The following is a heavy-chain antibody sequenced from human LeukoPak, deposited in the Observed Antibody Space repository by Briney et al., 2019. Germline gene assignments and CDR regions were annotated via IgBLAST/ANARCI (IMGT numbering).Heavy chain of an antibody. J-gene: IGHJ6*03. CDR2: IYYSEST. CDR1: GGSISSYY. Sequence: SETLSLTCTVSGGSISSYYWSWIRQPPGKGLEWIGYIYYSESTNYNPSLKSRVTISVDTSKNQFSLKLSSVTAANTAAYYCARVYYYYYMDVWGKGTTVTVSS. V-gene: IGHV4-59*01. CDR3: ARVYYYYYMDV.